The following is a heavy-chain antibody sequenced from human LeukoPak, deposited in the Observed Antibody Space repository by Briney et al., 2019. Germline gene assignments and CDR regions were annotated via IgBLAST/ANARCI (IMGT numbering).Heavy chain of an antibody. CDR1: GGSFSGYY. CDR2: INHSGST. V-gene: IGHV4-34*01. D-gene: IGHD2-15*01. Sequence: SETLSLTCAVYGGSFSGYYWSWIRQPPGKGLEWIGEINHSGSTNYNPSLTSRVTISVDTSKNQFSLKLSSVTAADTAVYYCARGPLGCSGGSCYSAPAYYFDYWGQGTLVTVSS. CDR3: ARGPLGCSGGSCYSAPAYYFDY. J-gene: IGHJ4*02.